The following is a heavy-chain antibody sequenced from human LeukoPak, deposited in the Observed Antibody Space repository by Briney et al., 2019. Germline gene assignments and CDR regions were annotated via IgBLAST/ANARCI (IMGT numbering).Heavy chain of an antibody. V-gene: IGHV4-30-4*01. CDR3: ARDRKGATDWFDP. CDR2: IYYSEST. CDR1: GGSISSGDYY. Sequence: SQTLSLTCTVSGGSISSGDYYWSWIRQPPGKGLEWIGYIYYSESTYYNPSLKSRVTISVDTSKNQFSLKLSSVTAADTAVYYCARDRKGATDWFDPWGQGTLVTVSS. D-gene: IGHD1-26*01. J-gene: IGHJ5*02.